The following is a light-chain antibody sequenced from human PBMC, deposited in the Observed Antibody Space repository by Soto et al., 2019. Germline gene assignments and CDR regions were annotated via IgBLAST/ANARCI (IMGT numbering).Light chain of an antibody. V-gene: IGKV3-15*01. CDR2: GAS. CDR1: QSVSSN. J-gene: IGKJ1*01. Sequence: IVMKQSPATLSVSPGERATLSCRASQSVSSNLAWYQQKPGQAPRLLIYGASTRATGIPARFSGSGSGTEFTLTISSLQSDDFAVYHCQQYNSWPQTFGQGTKVDIK. CDR3: QQYNSWPQT.